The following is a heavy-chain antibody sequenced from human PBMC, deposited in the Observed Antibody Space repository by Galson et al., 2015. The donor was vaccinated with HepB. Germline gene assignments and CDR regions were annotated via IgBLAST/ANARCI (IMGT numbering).Heavy chain of an antibody. CDR3: ARGPIAVAVLYYYYYGLDV. CDR2: INPNSGAT. D-gene: IGHD6-19*01. J-gene: IGHJ6*02. CDR1: RYTFTGYY. Sequence: SCKASRYTFTGYYIHWVRQAPGQGLEWMGRINPNSGATNYAQKFQGRVTMTRDTSISTAYMELSRLRSDDTAVYYCARGPIAVAVLYYYYYGLDVWGQGTTVTVSS. V-gene: IGHV1-2*06.